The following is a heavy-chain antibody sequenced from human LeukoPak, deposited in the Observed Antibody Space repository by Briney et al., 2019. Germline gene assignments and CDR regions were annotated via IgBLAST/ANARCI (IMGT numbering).Heavy chain of an antibody. D-gene: IGHD5-18*01. CDR3: ARWGDSTDY. CDR2: ISSSSSTI. Sequence: GGSLRLSCTVSGFSLSSYAMSWVRRAPGKGLEWVSDISSSSSTIYYADSVKGRFTISRDNAKNSLYLQMNSLRAEDTAVYYCARWGDSTDYWGQGTLVTVSS. V-gene: IGHV3-48*01. CDR1: GFSLSSYA. J-gene: IGHJ4*02.